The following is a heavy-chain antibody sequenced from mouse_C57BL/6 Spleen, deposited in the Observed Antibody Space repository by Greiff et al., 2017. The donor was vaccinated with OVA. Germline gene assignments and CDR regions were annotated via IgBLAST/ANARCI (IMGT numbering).Heavy chain of an antibody. CDR1: GYTFTDYN. CDR3: ARTGLLRSWYFDV. V-gene: IGHV1-22*01. Sequence: EVKVVESGPELVKPGASVKMSCKASGYTFTDYNMHWVKQSHGKSLEWIGYINPNNGGTSYNQKFKGKATLTVNKSSSTAYMELRSLTSEDSAVYYCARTGLLRSWYFDVWGTGTTVTVSS. CDR2: INPNNGGT. J-gene: IGHJ1*03. D-gene: IGHD1-1*01.